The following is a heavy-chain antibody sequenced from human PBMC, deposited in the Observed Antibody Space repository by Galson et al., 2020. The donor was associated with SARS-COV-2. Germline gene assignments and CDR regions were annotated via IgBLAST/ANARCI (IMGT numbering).Heavy chain of an antibody. CDR2: ISADDGNT. V-gene: IGHV1-18*01. Sequence: ASVTVSCKASGYTFSSYGISWVRQAPGQGLEWMGWISADDGNTNYAQNFQGRVTMTTDTSTRTAYMELRSLRSDDTAVYFCARVWETTVTAEQWFDPWGQGTVVTVSS. CDR3: ARVWETTVTAEQWFDP. J-gene: IGHJ5*02. CDR1: GYTFSSYG. D-gene: IGHD4-17*01.